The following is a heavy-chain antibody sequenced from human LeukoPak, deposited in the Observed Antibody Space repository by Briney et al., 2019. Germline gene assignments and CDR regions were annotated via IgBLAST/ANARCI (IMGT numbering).Heavy chain of an antibody. CDR1: GDSVSSNSAA. J-gene: IGHJ3*02. CDR2: TYYRSKWYN. CDR3: ARGPGLRMGAFDI. Sequence: SQTLSLTCAISGDSVSSNSAAWDWIRQSPSRGLEWLGRTYYRSKWYNDSAVSVKSRITINPGTSKNQFSLQLNSVTPEDTAVYYCARGPGLRMGAFDIWGQGTMVAVSS. V-gene: IGHV6-1*01. D-gene: IGHD1-14*01.